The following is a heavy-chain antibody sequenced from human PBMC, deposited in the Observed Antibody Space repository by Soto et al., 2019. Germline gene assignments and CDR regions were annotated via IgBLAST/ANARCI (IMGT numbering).Heavy chain of an antibody. CDR3: ARRNYGEEGYFFDF. Sequence: QVQLRESGPGLVRPSETLSLTCTVSGGSITGYYWSWIRQPPGQGLEWIGYIYDSGTTTYNAALKSRVTIAADTSKDQFSLNLGSVTGADTAVYYCARRNYGEEGYFFDFWGQGLLVTVSS. V-gene: IGHV4-59*08. J-gene: IGHJ4*02. D-gene: IGHD4-17*01. CDR2: IYDSGTT. CDR1: GGSITGYY.